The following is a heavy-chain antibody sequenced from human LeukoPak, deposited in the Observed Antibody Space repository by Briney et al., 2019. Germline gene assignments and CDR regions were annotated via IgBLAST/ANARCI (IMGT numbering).Heavy chain of an antibody. CDR3: ARGGGLDV. CDR2: INHNGNVN. D-gene: IGHD3-16*01. CDR1: GFTFSSYW. Sequence: GGSLRLSCAASGFTFSSYWMNWARQAPGKGLEWVASINHNGNVNYYVDSVKGRFTISRDNAKNSLYLQMSNLRAEETAVYFCARGGGLDVWGQGATVTVSS. J-gene: IGHJ6*02. V-gene: IGHV3-7*03.